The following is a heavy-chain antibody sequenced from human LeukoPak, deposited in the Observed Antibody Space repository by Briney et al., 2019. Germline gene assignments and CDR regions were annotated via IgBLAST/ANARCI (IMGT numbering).Heavy chain of an antibody. CDR2: IIPIFGTA. CDR1: GGTFSSYA. V-gene: IGHV1-69*13. CDR3: AKTGRAWELLMSNAFDI. J-gene: IGHJ3*02. D-gene: IGHD1-26*01. Sequence: SVKVSCKASGGTFSSYAISWVRQAPGQGLEWMGGIIPIFGTANYAQKFQGRVTITADESTSTAYMELSSLRSEDTAVYYCAKTGRAWELLMSNAFDIWGQGTMVTVSS.